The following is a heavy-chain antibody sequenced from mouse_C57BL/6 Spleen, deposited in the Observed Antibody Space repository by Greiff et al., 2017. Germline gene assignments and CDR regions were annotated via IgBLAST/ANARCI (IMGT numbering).Heavy chain of an antibody. V-gene: IGHV1-74*01. D-gene: IGHD2-4*01. CDR2: IHPSDSDT. Sequence: QVQLQQPGAELVKPGDSVKVSCKASGYSFTSYWIHWVKQSTGQGLEWIGRIHPSDSDTNYNQKFKGKATLTVDKSSSTAYMQLSSLTSEDSAFYYCTIFYYYRDYWGQGTSLTVSS. CDR1: GYSFTSYW. J-gene: IGHJ2*02. CDR3: TIFYYYRDY.